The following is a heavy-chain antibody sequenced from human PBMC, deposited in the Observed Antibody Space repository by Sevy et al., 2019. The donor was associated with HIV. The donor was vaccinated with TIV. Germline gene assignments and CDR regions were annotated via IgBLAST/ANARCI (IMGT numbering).Heavy chain of an antibody. CDR2: ISSSSSTI. J-gene: IGHJ6*03. CDR3: ARGHDYGDYGGYYYYYMDV. V-gene: IGHV3-48*02. D-gene: IGHD4-17*01. CDR1: GFTFSSYS. Sequence: GGSLRLSCAASGFTFSSYSMNWVRQAPGKGLEWVSYISSSSSTIYYADSVKGRFTISRDNAKNSLYLQMNRLRDEDTAVDYCARGHDYGDYGGYYYYYMDVWGKGTTVTVSS.